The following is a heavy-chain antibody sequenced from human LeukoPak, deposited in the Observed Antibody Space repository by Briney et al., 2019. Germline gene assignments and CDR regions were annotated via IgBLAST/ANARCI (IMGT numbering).Heavy chain of an antibody. Sequence: GGSLRLSCAASGFTFSSYSMNWVRQAPGKGLEWVSSISSSSSYIYYADSVKGRFTSSRDNAKNSLYLQMNSLRAEDTAVYYCARVLYGSGSYANWFDPWGQGTLVTVSS. CDR1: GFTFSSYS. CDR2: ISSSSSYI. D-gene: IGHD3-10*01. V-gene: IGHV3-21*01. CDR3: ARVLYGSGSYANWFDP. J-gene: IGHJ5*02.